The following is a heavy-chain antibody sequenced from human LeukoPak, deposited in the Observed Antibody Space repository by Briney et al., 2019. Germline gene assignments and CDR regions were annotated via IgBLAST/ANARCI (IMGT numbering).Heavy chain of an antibody. J-gene: IGHJ6*03. V-gene: IGHV3-66*02. D-gene: IGHD1-14*01. CDR3: ARTVGNYYYYMDV. CDR2: IYSGGST. Sequence: GGSLRLSCAASGFTVSSNYMSWVRQAPGKGLEWVSVIYSGGSTYYADSVKGRFTISRDNSKNTLCLQMNSLRAEDTAVYYCARTVGNYYYYMDVWGKGATVTVSS. CDR1: GFTVSSNY.